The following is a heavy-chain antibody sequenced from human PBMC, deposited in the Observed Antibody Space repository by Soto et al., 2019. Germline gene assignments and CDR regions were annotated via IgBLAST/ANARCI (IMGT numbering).Heavy chain of an antibody. D-gene: IGHD4-4*01. CDR3: ARGHHYSNYGAY. Sequence: PGGSLRLSCAASEFTFSKYAMSWVRQAPGKGLEWVSGITDSRADTYYADSVKGRFTISRDNAKNSLYLQMNSLRAEDTAVYYCARGHHYSNYGAYWGQGTLVTVSS. V-gene: IGHV3-21*01. CDR1: EFTFSKYA. CDR2: ITDSRADT. J-gene: IGHJ4*02.